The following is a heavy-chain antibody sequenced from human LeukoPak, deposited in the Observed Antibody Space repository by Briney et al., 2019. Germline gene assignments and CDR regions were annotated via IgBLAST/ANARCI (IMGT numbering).Heavy chain of an antibody. D-gene: IGHD5-24*01. J-gene: IGHJ4*02. CDR1: GFTFSSYG. CDR2: IRRDGRDE. CDR3: AKDRDGGNFFFDY. Sequence: SGGSLILSCAASGFTFSSYGMHWVRQAPGKELEWVAFIRRDGRDEDYAASVKGRFTVSRDNSRNTLYLQMNGLRPEDTALYYCAKDRDGGNFFFDYWGQGTLVTVSS. V-gene: IGHV3-30*02.